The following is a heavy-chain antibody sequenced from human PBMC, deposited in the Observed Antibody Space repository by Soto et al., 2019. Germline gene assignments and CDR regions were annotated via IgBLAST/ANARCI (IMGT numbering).Heavy chain of an antibody. Sequence: HVQLVQSGAEVKKPGSSVKVSCKASGGTFSRHGINWVRQAPGQGLEWMGGFIPIFGTSNYTQKFQGRVTITADKSTSTAYMELTSLRSEDSAVYYCARDGIIGSPSHTYFDYWGQGTLVTVSS. J-gene: IGHJ4*02. CDR3: ARDGIIGSPSHTYFDY. D-gene: IGHD3-3*01. CDR2: FIPIFGTS. V-gene: IGHV1-69*06. CDR1: GGTFSRHG.